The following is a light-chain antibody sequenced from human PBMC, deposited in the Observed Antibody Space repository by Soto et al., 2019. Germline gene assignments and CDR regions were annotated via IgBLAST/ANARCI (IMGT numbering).Light chain of an antibody. CDR1: SSDVGSYDL. CDR3: CSYATPRL. J-gene: IGLJ2*01. Sequence: QSVLTQPASVSGSPGQSITISCTGTSSDVGSYDLVPWYQQHPDKAPKLLLFEVSKRPSGVSIRFSGSKSGNTASLTISGLQPEDEADYYCCSYATPRLFGGGTKVTVL. V-gene: IGLV2-23*02. CDR2: EVS.